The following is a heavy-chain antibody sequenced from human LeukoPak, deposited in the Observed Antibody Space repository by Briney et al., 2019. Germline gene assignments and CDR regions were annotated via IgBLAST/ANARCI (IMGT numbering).Heavy chain of an antibody. CDR2: ISGSGDNT. CDR1: GFTFSSYA. Sequence: PGGSLRLSCAASGFTFSSYAMSWVRQAPGKGLEWVSGISGSGDNTYYADSVKGRFTISRDNAKNSLYLQMNSLRAEDTAVYYCARDRRGHSYYFDYWGQGTLVTVSS. J-gene: IGHJ4*02. D-gene: IGHD6-6*01. V-gene: IGHV3-23*01. CDR3: ARDRRGHSYYFDY.